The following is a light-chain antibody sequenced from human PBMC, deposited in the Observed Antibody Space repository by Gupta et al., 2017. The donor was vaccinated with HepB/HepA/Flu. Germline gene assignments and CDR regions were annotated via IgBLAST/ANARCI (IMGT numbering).Light chain of an antibody. Sequence: EIVMLQSPATVSVSPGERATLSCRASQSVSSNLVWYQQKPGQAPRLLIYGASTRATGIPARFSGSGSGTEFTLTISSLQSEDFAVDYCQHYNNWPPLTFGGGTKVEIK. V-gene: IGKV3-15*01. CDR3: QHYNNWPPLT. CDR2: GAS. CDR1: QSVSSN. J-gene: IGKJ4*01.